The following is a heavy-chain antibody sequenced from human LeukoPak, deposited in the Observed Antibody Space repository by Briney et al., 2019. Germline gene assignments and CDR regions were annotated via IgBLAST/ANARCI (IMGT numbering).Heavy chain of an antibody. Sequence: RGSLRLSCAASGFTFSSYWMLCVRQTPGQGLVWVSRISPDGSSTSYADSVKGRFTISRDNAKNTLYLQMNSLRAEDTAVYYCTRDGFRLVPFDYWGQGTLVTVFS. D-gene: IGHD6-19*01. V-gene: IGHV3-74*01. J-gene: IGHJ4*02. CDR1: GFTFSSYW. CDR2: ISPDGSST. CDR3: TRDGFRLVPFDY.